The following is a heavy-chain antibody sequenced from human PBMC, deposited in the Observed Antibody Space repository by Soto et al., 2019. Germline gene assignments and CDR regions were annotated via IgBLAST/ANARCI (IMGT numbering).Heavy chain of an antibody. CDR1: GFTFSSYG. CDR2: IWYDGSNK. J-gene: IGHJ4*02. V-gene: IGHV3-33*01. D-gene: IGHD3-22*01. Sequence: QVQLVESGGGVVQPGRSLRLSCAASGFTFSSYGMHWVRQAPGKGLEWVAVIWYDGSNKYYADSVKGRFTISRDNSKNTLYLQMNSLRAEDTAVYYCARDRTYYYDSSGYFGHDYWGQGTLVTVSS. CDR3: ARDRTYYYDSSGYFGHDY.